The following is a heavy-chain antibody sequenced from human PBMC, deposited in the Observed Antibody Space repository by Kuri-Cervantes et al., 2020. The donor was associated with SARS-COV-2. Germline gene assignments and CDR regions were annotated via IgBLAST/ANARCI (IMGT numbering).Heavy chain of an antibody. CDR2: TNSDGIRT. V-gene: IGHV3-74*01. CDR1: GFPFRSYW. CDR3: ARGGVVTADWYFDL. J-gene: IGHJ2*01. Sequence: GESLKISCAASGFPFRSYWMHWVRQAPGKGLVWVSRTNSDGIRTSYADSVKGRFTISRDNAKNTLYLQLNSLGAEDTAVYYCARGGVVTADWYFDLWGRGTLDTVSS. D-gene: IGHD2-21*02.